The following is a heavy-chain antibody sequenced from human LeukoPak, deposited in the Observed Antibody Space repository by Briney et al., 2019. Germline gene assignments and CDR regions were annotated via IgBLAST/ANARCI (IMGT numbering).Heavy chain of an antibody. Sequence: GGSLRLSCAASGFTFSSYAMSWVRQAPGKGLEWVANIKEDGSEKYYVDSVKGRFTISRDNAQNSLYLQMNSLRAEDTAVYYCATGWGGVTGYYYDMDVWGQGTAVTVSS. V-gene: IGHV3-7*01. D-gene: IGHD3-16*01. J-gene: IGHJ6*02. CDR2: IKEDGSEK. CDR1: GFTFSSYA. CDR3: ATGWGGVTGYYYDMDV.